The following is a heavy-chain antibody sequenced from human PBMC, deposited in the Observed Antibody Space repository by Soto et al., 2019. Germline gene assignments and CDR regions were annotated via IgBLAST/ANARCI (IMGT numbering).Heavy chain of an antibody. Sequence: QVQLVQSGAEVKKPGASVKVSCKASGYTFTSDDINWVRQAPGQGLEWMGWMNPNSGNTGFAQNYQGRGTLTRNSSISTAYMELRSRRSDDTAIYDCANGDTGHWGQGTLGTVSS. V-gene: IGHV1-8*01. CDR2: MNPNSGNT. CDR1: GYTFTSDD. D-gene: IGHD2-8*02. J-gene: IGHJ4*02. CDR3: ANGDTGH.